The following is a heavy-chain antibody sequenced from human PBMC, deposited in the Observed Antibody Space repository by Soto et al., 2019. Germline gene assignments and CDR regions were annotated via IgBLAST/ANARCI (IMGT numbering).Heavy chain of an antibody. Sequence: GSLRLSCAASGFTFSSYSMNWVRQAPGKGLEWVSSISVSSSHTYYADSVKGRFTISRDNAKNSLYLQMNSLRAEDTAVYYCARRGSGSYYDYWGQGTLVTVSS. CDR1: GFTFSSYS. V-gene: IGHV3-21*04. J-gene: IGHJ4*02. CDR3: ARRGSGSYYDY. CDR2: ISVSSSHT. D-gene: IGHD1-26*01.